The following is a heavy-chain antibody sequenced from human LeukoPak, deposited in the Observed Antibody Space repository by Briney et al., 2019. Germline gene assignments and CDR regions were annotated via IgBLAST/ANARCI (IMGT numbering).Heavy chain of an antibody. D-gene: IGHD3-9*01. CDR3: ARDPANYDILTGPPAGYYYGMDV. CDR1: GGTFSSYA. CDR2: IIPIFGTA. V-gene: IGHV1-69*13. J-gene: IGHJ6*02. Sequence: SVKVSCKASGGTFSSYAISWVRQAPGQGLEWMGGIIPIFGTANYAQKFQGRVTITADESTSTAYMELSSLRSEDTAVYYCARDPANYDILTGPPAGYYYGMDVWGQGTTVTVSS.